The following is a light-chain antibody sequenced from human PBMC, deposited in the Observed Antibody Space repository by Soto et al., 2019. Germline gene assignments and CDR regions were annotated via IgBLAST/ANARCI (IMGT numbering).Light chain of an antibody. CDR3: QVWDSSVLNHV. V-gene: IGLV3-21*02. Sequence: SYELTQSPSVSVAPGQTARITCGGNNIGTKSVHWFQQRPGRAPVLVVFDDSDRPSGIPERFSGSKSGSTATLTITRVEAGDEADYYCQVWDSSVLNHVFGQGTKVTVL. J-gene: IGLJ1*01. CDR2: DDS. CDR1: NIGTKS.